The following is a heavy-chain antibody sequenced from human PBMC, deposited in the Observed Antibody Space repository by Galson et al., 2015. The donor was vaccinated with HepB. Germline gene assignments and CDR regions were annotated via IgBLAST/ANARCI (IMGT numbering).Heavy chain of an antibody. D-gene: IGHD2/OR15-2a*01. CDR2: VNHSGST. Sequence: TLSLTCAVYGGSFSGYYWSWIRQPPGKGLEWIGEVNHSGSTNYNPSLKSRVTISVDTSKNQFSLKLNSVTAADTAVYFCARGASRFSVYGYWGQGTLVTVSS. J-gene: IGHJ4*02. CDR3: ARGASRFSVYGY. CDR1: GGSFSGYY. V-gene: IGHV4-34*01.